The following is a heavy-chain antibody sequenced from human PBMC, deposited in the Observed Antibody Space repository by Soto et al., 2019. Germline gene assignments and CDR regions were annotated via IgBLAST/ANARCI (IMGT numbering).Heavy chain of an antibody. CDR3: ARYSAASGTYYFDY. Sequence: SETQSVTCTVSGDYIIGTDLWSWVRKHPGKGLEFIGETHHSRGTNYNPSLRSRVTMSLDKSKNQLSLILYSVTAADTGVYYCARYSAASGTYYFDYWGQGTLVTVSS. D-gene: IGHD6-13*01. CDR1: GDYIIGTDL. J-gene: IGHJ4*01. CDR2: THHSRGT. V-gene: IGHV4-4*02.